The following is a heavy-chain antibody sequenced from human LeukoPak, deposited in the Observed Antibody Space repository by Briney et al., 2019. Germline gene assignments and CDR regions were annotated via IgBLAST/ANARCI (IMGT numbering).Heavy chain of an antibody. Sequence: GGSLRLSCAASGFTFSNAWMTWVRQAPGKGLEWVGRIKNKKDGGTTDYAALVKGRFTISRDDSKSTLYLEMNSLKIEDTAMYYCTTDVYIWGQGTLVTVSS. CDR1: GFTFSNAW. CDR3: TTDVYI. D-gene: IGHD2/OR15-2a*01. CDR2: IKNKKDGGTT. V-gene: IGHV3-15*01. J-gene: IGHJ4*02.